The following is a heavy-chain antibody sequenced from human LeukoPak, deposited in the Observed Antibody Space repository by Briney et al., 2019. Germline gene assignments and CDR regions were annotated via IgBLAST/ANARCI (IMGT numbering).Heavy chain of an antibody. J-gene: IGHJ3*01. V-gene: IGHV3-23*01. CDR2: ISGSGSST. CDR3: TRDYPASFDV. Sequence: GGSLRLSCAASGFIFNNYAISWVRQAPGKGLEWVSGISGSGSSTHYADSVKGRFAISRDNSKNTLYLQMNSLKTEDTAMYYCTRDYPASFDVWGQGTLVTVSS. D-gene: IGHD3-16*01. CDR1: GFIFNNYA.